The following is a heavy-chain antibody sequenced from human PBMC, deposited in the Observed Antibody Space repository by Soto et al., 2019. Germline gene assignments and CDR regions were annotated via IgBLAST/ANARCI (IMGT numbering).Heavy chain of an antibody. V-gene: IGHV1-18*01. CDR3: ATGIVVVVAATRTYYYGMDV. CDR1: GYTFTSYG. CDR2: ISAYNGNT. D-gene: IGHD2-15*01. Sequence: QVQLVQSGAEVKKPGASEKVSCKASGYTFTSYGISWVRQAPGQGREWMGWISAYNGNTNYAQKLQGRVTMTTDTSTSTAYMELRSLRSDYTSVYYCATGIVVVVAATRTYYYGMDVWGQGITVTVSS. J-gene: IGHJ6*02.